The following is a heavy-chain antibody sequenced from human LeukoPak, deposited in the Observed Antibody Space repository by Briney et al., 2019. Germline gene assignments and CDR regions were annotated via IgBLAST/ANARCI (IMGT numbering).Heavy chain of an antibody. CDR1: GYTFTGYY. Sequence: ASVKVSCKASGYTFTGYYMHWVRQAPGQGLEWMGWINPNSGGTNYAQKFQGRVTITRNTSISTAYMELSSLRSEDTAVYYCARGGLQWSLVNWFDPWGQGTLVTVSS. J-gene: IGHJ5*02. V-gene: IGHV1-2*02. D-gene: IGHD4-11*01. CDR3: ARGGLQWSLVNWFDP. CDR2: INPNSGGT.